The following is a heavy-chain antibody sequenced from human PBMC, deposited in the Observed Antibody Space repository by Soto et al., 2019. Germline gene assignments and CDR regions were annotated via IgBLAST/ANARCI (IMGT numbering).Heavy chain of an antibody. CDR2: ISAYNGNT. V-gene: IGHV1-18*01. CDR1: GYTFTSYG. Sequence: ASVKVSCKASGYTFTSYGISWVRQAPGQGLEWMGWISAYNGNTNYAQKLQGRVTMTTDTSTSTAYMELRSLRSDDTAVYYCARDWFGEQQLVRGYYFGYWGQGTLVTVSS. CDR3: ARDWFGEQQLVRGYYFGY. D-gene: IGHD6-13*01. J-gene: IGHJ4*02.